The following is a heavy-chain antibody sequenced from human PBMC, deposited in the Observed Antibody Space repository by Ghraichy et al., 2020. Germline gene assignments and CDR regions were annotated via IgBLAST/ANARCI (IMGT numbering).Heavy chain of an antibody. CDR2: ISSSGSTI. Sequence: GRSLRLSCAASGFTFSSYEMNWVRQAPGKGLEWVSYISSSGSTIYYADSVKGRFTISRDNAKNSLYLQMNSLRAEDTAVYYCAREGGTSRYYWGQGTLVTASS. CDR1: GFTFSSYE. J-gene: IGHJ4*02. D-gene: IGHD1-1*01. V-gene: IGHV3-48*03. CDR3: AREGGTSRYY.